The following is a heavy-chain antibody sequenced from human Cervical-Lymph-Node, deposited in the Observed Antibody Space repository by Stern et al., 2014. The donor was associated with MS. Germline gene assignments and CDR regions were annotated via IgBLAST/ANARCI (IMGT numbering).Heavy chain of an antibody. CDR3: VRDLDGGAHFDN. CDR1: GFTFSTYW. CDR2: INRDGIYT. Sequence: EVQLVESGGGLVQPGGSLRLSCAASGFTFSTYWMHCVRQAPGKGLVWVSRINRDGIYTSYADSVKGRFTISRDNAKNTLHLQMNSLRAEDTALYYCVRDLDGGAHFDNWGQGALVTVSS. V-gene: IGHV3-74*01. D-gene: IGHD3-16*01. J-gene: IGHJ4*02.